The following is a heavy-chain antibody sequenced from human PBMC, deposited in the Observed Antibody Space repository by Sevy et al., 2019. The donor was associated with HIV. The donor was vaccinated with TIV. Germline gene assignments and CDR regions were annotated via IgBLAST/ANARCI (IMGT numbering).Heavy chain of an antibody. Sequence: ASVKVSCKVSGYTLTQLSMHWVRQVPGKGLEWMGSFDPEDDETIYAQKFQVRVTMTEDTSTDTAYMELSSLRSEDTAVDYCATTKDYYENSGEPFDYWGQGTLVTVSS. D-gene: IGHD3-22*01. J-gene: IGHJ4*02. V-gene: IGHV1-24*01. CDR1: GYTLTQLS. CDR2: FDPEDDET. CDR3: ATTKDYYENSGEPFDY.